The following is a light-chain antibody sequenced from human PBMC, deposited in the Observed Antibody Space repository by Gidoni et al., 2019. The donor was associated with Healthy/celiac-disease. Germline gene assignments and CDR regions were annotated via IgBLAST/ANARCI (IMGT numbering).Light chain of an antibody. CDR3: QQRSNWPRLT. CDR2: DAS. Sequence: VLTPSPATLSLSPGESATLSCRASQSVSSYLAWYQQKPGQAPRLLIYDASNRATGIPARFSGSGSGTDFTLTISSLEPEDFAVYYCQQRSNWPRLTFGGGTKVEIK. V-gene: IGKV3-11*01. J-gene: IGKJ4*01. CDR1: QSVSSY.